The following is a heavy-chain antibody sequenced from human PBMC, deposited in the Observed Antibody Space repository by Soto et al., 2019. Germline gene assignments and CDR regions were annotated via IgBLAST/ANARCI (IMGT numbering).Heavy chain of an antibody. CDR3: ARDGGRHSGGSDY. J-gene: IGHJ4*02. D-gene: IGHD1-26*01. CDR1: GGTFSSYS. V-gene: IGHV1-69*01. CDR2: IIPIFGTA. Sequence: QVQLVPSGAEVKKPGSSVKVSCKASGGTFSSYSINWVRQAPGQGLEWMGEIIPIFGTANYAQKFQGRVTITADESTSTAYMELSSLRSEDTAVYYCARDGGRHSGGSDYWGQASLVTVSS.